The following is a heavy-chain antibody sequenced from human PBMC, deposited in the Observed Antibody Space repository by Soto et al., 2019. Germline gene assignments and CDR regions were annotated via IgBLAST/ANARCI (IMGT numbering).Heavy chain of an antibody. CDR2: IWYDGSNK. J-gene: IGHJ6*02. CDR1: GFTFSSYG. V-gene: IGHV3-33*01. D-gene: IGHD3-16*01. Sequence: QPGGSLRLSCAASGFTFSSYGMHWVRQAPGKGLEWVAVIWYDGSNKYYADSVKGRFTISRDNSKNTLYLQMNSLRAEDTAVYYCARVDLLSLGYGMDVWGQGTTVTVSS. CDR3: ARVDLLSLGYGMDV.